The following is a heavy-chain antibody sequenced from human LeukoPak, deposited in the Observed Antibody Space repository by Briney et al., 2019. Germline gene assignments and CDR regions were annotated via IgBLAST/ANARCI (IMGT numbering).Heavy chain of an antibody. Sequence: GGSLRLSCAVSGFSFDNYDMNWVRQAPGKGLEWVSSISSSSSYIYYADSVMGRFTISRDNAKNSLYLQMNSLRAEDTAVYYCARVVDTAMVTLDSWGQGTLVTVSS. J-gene: IGHJ4*02. CDR2: ISSSSSYI. V-gene: IGHV3-21*01. D-gene: IGHD5-18*01. CDR1: GFSFDNYD. CDR3: ARVVDTAMVTLDS.